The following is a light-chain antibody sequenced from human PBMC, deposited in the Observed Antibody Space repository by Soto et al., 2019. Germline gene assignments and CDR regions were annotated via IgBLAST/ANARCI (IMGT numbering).Light chain of an antibody. J-gene: IGLJ1*01. CDR3: SSYAGSNNFV. CDR1: SSDIGAYIY. V-gene: IGLV2-8*01. Sequence: QSVLTRPPSASGSPGQSVTSSCTGTSSDIGAYIYVSWYQQHPGKAPKLMISEVSRRPSGVPERFSGSKSGNTASLTVSGLQADDEAHYYCSSYAGSNNFVFGTGTKV. CDR2: EVS.